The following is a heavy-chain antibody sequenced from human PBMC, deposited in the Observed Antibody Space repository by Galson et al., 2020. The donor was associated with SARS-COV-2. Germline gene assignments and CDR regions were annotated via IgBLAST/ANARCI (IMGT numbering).Heavy chain of an antibody. D-gene: IGHD3-9*01. V-gene: IGHV3-23*01. CDR1: GFTFSSCP. CDR3: AKEVPMTGRTDEYFRH. J-gene: IGHJ1*01. Sequence: GESLKISCAASGFTFSSCPLSWVRQAPGQGLEWVSEIRGSGDTTYYADSVKGRFTIFRDKSKNILYLQMNSLRAEDTAIYYCAKEVPMTGRTDEYFRHWGQGTLVTVSS. CDR2: IRGSGDTT.